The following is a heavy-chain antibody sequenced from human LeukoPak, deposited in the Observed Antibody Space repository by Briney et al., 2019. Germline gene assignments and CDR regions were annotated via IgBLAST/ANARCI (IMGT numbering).Heavy chain of an antibody. Sequence: SETLSLTCTVSGGSITSNFWSWIRQPPGKGLEWIGYIYYSGSTNYNPSLNSRVTISADTSKNQFSLKLTSVTTTDTAIYYCARLTYYQDSGGYYWFDPWGQGILVTVPS. V-gene: IGHV4-59*01. CDR1: GGSITSNF. CDR3: ARLTYYQDSGGYYWFDP. CDR2: IYYSGST. D-gene: IGHD3-22*01. J-gene: IGHJ5*02.